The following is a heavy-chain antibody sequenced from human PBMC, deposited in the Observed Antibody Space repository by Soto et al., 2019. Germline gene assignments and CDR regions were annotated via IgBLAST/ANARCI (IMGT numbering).Heavy chain of an antibody. Sequence: ASVKVSCKASGYTLTSYYLHWVRQAPGQGPEWMGIINPSGGITNDAQKFQDRVTMTSDTSTSTVYMELSSLRSEDTAVYYCARGISTNRYYYYYGMAVWGQGTRVTFSS. D-gene: IGHD2-8*01. CDR2: INPSGGIT. V-gene: IGHV1-46*01. CDR1: GYTLTSYY. J-gene: IGHJ6*02. CDR3: ARGISTNRYYYYYGMAV.